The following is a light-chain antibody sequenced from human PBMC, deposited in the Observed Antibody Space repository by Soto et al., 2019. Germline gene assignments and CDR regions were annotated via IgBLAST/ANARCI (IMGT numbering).Light chain of an antibody. CDR3: FSYTSSSTDV. V-gene: IGLV2-14*03. CDR2: DVT. CDR1: SSDVGAYDY. Sequence: QSALTQPASVSGSPGQSITISCTGTSSDVGAYDYVSWYQQHPGKAPQLIIFDVTNRPSGISDRFSGSKSGNTASLTISGLQAEDEADYYCFSYTSSSTDVFGTGTQLTVL. J-gene: IGLJ1*01.